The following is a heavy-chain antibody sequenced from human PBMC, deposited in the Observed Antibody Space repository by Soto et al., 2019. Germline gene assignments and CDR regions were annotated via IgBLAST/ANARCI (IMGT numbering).Heavy chain of an antibody. Sequence: ASVKVSCKASGYTFTSYGISWVRQAPGQGLEWMGWISAYNGNTNYAQKLQGRVTMTTDTSTSTAYTELRSLRSDDTAVYYCARGLRGSYRTIAAAGGWFDPWGQGTLVTVSS. V-gene: IGHV1-18*01. CDR2: ISAYNGNT. D-gene: IGHD6-13*01. CDR3: ARGLRGSYRTIAAAGGWFDP. CDR1: GYTFTSYG. J-gene: IGHJ5*02.